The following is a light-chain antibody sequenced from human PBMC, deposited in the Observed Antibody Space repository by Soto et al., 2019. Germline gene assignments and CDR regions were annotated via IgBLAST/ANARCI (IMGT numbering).Light chain of an antibody. CDR2: DAS. CDR3: QQSYSVPIT. V-gene: IGKV1-5*01. CDR1: QSISNR. J-gene: IGKJ5*01. Sequence: EIQRTQSPSTLSSSVGDRVTITCLASQSISNRLAWYKQKPGKAPKVLSYDASSLESGVPSRFRGSGSATEFILTINSLQPEDFETYYCQQSYSVPITFGQGTRLEIK.